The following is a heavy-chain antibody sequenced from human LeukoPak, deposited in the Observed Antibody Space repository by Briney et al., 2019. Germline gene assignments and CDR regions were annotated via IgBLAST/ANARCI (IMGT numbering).Heavy chain of an antibody. CDR3: ARGPVRDYSNY. Sequence: SETLSLTCTVSGGSITSGGYYWSWIRQHPGKGLEWLGYIYYSGSTYYNPSLKSRLTISLDTSKNHFSLKVSSVTAADTAVHYCARGPVRDYSNYWGQGTLVTVSS. CDR1: GGSITSGGYY. J-gene: IGHJ4*02. CDR2: IYYSGST. D-gene: IGHD4-11*01. V-gene: IGHV4-31*03.